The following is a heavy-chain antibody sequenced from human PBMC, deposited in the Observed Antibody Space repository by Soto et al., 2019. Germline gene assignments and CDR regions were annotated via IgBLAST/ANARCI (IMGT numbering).Heavy chain of an antibody. V-gene: IGHV1-69*01. CDR1: GGTFSSYA. CDR2: IIPICGTA. J-gene: IGHJ6*02. Sequence: QVQLVQSGAEVKKPGSSVKVSCKAPGGTFSSYAISWVRQAPGHGLEWMVGIIPICGTAKYAQKFQGRVTITADESTSTGYMELSSLRSEDTAVYYCARSQGGSSSLDIYYYYYYGMDVWGQGTTVTVSS. CDR3: ARSQGGSSSLDIYYYYYYGMDV. D-gene: IGHD2-15*01.